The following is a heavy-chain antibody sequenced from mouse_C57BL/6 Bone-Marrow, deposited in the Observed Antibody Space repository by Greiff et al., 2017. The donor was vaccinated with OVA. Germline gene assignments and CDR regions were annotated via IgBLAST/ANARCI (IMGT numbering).Heavy chain of an antibody. CDR1: YTF. J-gene: IGHJ2*01. D-gene: IGHD1-1*01. CDR3: SEDSAVYYCALFITTVVAKGDY. V-gene: IGHV1-87*01. CDR2: GQGLEWIG. Sequence: VQLQQSGPELARPWASVKISCQAFYTFFRRVHSAIRDTNYWMQWVKQRHGQGLEWIGAIYPGNGGTSYNQKFKGKATLTADKSASTAYMQLSSLTSEDSAVYYCALFITTVVAKGDYWGQGTTLTVSS.